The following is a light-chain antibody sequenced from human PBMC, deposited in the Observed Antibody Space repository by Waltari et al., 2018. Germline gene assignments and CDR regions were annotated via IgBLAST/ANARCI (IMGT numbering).Light chain of an antibody. CDR3: SSYTTISSWV. CDR1: SSDIGAYNY. V-gene: IGLV2-14*01. Sequence: QSALTQPASVSGSLGHSITISCTGTSSDIGAYNYVSWVQQYTGEAPQLLIYYVNNRPPGVSDRFSGSKSDNRASLTISGLQAEYEADYYCSSYTTISSWVFGGGTKVTVL. J-gene: IGLJ3*02. CDR2: YVN.